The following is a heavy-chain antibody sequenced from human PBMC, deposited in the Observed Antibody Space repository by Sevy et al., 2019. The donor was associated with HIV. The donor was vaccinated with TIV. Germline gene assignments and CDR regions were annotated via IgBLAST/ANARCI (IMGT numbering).Heavy chain of an antibody. Sequence: GSLRLSCAASGFTFSSYAMHWVRQAPGKGLEGVAVISYDGSNKYYADSVKGRFTISRDNSKNTLYLQMNSLRAEDTAVYYCARGSSGWYDDAFDIWGQGTMVTVSS. CDR1: GFTFSSYA. CDR3: ARGSSGWYDDAFDI. J-gene: IGHJ3*02. CDR2: ISYDGSNK. D-gene: IGHD6-19*01. V-gene: IGHV3-30-3*01.